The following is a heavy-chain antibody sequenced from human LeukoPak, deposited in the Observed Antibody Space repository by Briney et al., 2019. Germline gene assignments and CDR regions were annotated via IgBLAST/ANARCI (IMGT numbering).Heavy chain of an antibody. Sequence: PSETLSLTCTVSGGSISSSYWSWIRQPAGKGLEWIGRIYTSGRTNNNPSLKSRVTMSVDTSKNQLSLKLSSVTAADTAVYYCARGGNSGLPGWHYFDYWGQGTLVTGSS. CDR3: ARGGNSGLPGWHYFDY. V-gene: IGHV4-4*07. J-gene: IGHJ4*02. CDR1: GGSISSSY. CDR2: IYTSGRT. D-gene: IGHD4-23*01.